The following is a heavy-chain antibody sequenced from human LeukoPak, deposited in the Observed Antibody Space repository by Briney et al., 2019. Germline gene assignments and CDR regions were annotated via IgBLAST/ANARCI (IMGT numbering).Heavy chain of an antibody. CDR3: ARVYYSSSYDYWYFDL. CDR1: GGSISRYY. Sequence: SETLSLTCTVSGGSISRYYWSWIRQPPGKGLEWIGYKDYSGSINYNRSLKSRVTISVDTSKNQFSLKLSSVTAADTAVYYCARVYYSSSYDYWYFDLWGRGTLVTVSS. V-gene: IGHV4-59*01. D-gene: IGHD6-13*01. J-gene: IGHJ2*01. CDR2: KDYSGSI.